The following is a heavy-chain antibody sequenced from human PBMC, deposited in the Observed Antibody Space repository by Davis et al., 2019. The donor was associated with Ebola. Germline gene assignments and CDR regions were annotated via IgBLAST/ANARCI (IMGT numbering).Heavy chain of an antibody. CDR1: GGSISSGDYY. V-gene: IGHV4-30-4*01. CDR3: AREKGGDYRALVYYYYGMDV. Sequence: SETLSLACTVSGGSISSGDYYWSWIRQPPGEGLEWIGYIYYSGSTYYNPSLKSRVTISVDTSKNQFSLKLSSVTAADTAVYYCAREKGGDYRALVYYYYGMDVWGKGTTVTVSS. D-gene: IGHD4-17*01. J-gene: IGHJ6*04. CDR2: IYYSGST.